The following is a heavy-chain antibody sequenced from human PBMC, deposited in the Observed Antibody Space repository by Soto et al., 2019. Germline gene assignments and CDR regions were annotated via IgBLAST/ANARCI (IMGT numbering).Heavy chain of an antibody. V-gene: IGHV3-53*01. CDR2: IYSGGST. Sequence: GSLRLSCAASGFTVSSNYMSWVRQAPGKGLEWVSVIYSGGSTYYADSVKGRFTISRDNSKNTLYLQMNSLRAEDTAVYYCARESSVYDSALAVNYYSYGMDVWGQGTTVTVS. CDR1: GFTVSSNY. J-gene: IGHJ6*02. CDR3: ARESSVYDSALAVNYYSYGMDV. D-gene: IGHD5-12*01.